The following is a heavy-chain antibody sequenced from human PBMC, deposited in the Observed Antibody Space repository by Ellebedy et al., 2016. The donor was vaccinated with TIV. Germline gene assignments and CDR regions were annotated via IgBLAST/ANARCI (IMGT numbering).Heavy chain of an antibody. J-gene: IGHJ5*02. CDR3: ARVMTGGSWFDP. CDR2: IWHDGSNK. V-gene: IGHV3-33*01. CDR1: GFTFSSYG. D-gene: IGHD1-26*01. Sequence: GESLKISCAASGFTFSSYGMHWVRQAAGKGLEWVAAIWHDGSNKYYADSVKGRFTISRDNSKNTVFLQMDSLRVEDTAVYYCARVMTGGSWFDPWGQGTLVTVSS.